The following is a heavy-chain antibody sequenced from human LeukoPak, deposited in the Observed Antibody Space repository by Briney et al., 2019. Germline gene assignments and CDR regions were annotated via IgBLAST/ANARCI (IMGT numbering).Heavy chain of an antibody. CDR1: GGSISSGGYY. D-gene: IGHD6-6*01. V-gene: IGHV4-30-2*01. J-gene: IGHJ4*02. Sequence: SQTMSLTCTVSGGSISSGGYYWSWIRQPPGKGLEWIGYIYHSGSTYYNPSLKSRVTISVDRSKNQFSLKLSSVTAADTAVYYCARSSSSTHYWGQGTLVTVSS. CDR3: ARSSSSTHY. CDR2: IYHSGST.